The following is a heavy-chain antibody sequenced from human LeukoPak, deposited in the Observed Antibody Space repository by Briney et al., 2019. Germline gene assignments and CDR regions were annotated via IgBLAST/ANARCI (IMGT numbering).Heavy chain of an antibody. CDR1: GLTFRSHA. Sequence: GGSLRASCAASGLTFRSHAMTWVRQAPGKGLEWVSVISGSGNNTYYADSVKGRFTISRDNSKNTLYLKMNSLRPEDTAVYYCAKGKDVWGSYRTEFEFWGQGTLVAVSS. V-gene: IGHV3-23*01. D-gene: IGHD3-16*02. CDR3: AKGKDVWGSYRTEFEF. J-gene: IGHJ4*02. CDR2: ISGSGNNT.